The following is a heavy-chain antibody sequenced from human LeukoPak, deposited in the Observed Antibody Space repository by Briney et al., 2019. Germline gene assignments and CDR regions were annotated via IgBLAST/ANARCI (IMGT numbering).Heavy chain of an antibody. CDR2: INTDGTST. V-gene: IGHV3-74*01. J-gene: IGHJ4*02. Sequence: GGSLRLSCASSGFTFSSYWMHWLRQAPGKGLVWVSQINTDGTSTTYADSVKGRFTISRGNAKNTLYLQMSSLRGEDTGVYYCARGSADPYWGQGTLVTVSS. CDR3: ARGSADPY. D-gene: IGHD1-26*01. CDR1: GFTFSSYW.